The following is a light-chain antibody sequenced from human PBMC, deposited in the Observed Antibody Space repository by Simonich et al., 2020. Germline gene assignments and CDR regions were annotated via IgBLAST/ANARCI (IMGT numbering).Light chain of an antibody. CDR2: DVN. CDR1: SSAVGGYNY. Sequence: QSALTQPASVSGSPGQSITISCTGTSSAVGGYNYVSWYQQHPGKAPKLMIYDVNTRPSGVSKRFSGSKSGNTASLTISGLQAEDEADYYCSSYTSSSTRVFGGGTKLTVL. CDR3: SSYTSSSTRV. V-gene: IGLV2-14*03. J-gene: IGLJ3*02.